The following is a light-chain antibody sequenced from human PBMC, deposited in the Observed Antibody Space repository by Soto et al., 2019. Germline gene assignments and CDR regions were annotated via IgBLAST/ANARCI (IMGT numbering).Light chain of an antibody. J-gene: IGKJ2*01. CDR1: QSISSW. V-gene: IGKV1-5*03. CDR2: KAS. CDR3: QKNTSYSPYT. Sequence: DIQMTQSPSTLSASVGDRVTITCRASQSISSWLAWYQQKPGKAPKLLFYKASSLESGVPSRFSGSGSGTEFTLTISSLQPDDFATYYGQKNTSYSPYTFGQGTKLEIK.